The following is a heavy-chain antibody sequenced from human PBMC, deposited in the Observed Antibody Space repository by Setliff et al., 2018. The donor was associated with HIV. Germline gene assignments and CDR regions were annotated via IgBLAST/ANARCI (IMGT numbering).Heavy chain of an antibody. CDR2: IIPMYNIP. J-gene: IGHJ3*02. V-gene: IGHV1-69*13. CDR1: GGTLSNYV. D-gene: IGHD6-13*01. Sequence: GASVKVSCKTSGGTLSNYVITWVRQAPGQGLEWMGMIIPMYNIPAYAQKFQGRVTFTADESTSTAYMELSSLSSEDTAVYYCARDQNGVAAAAFGGGRAWSDEGFDIWGQGTMVTVS. CDR3: ARDQNGVAAAAFGGGRAWSDEGFDI.